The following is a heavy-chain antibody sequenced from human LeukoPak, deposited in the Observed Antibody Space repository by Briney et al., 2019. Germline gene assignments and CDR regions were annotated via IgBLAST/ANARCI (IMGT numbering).Heavy chain of an antibody. CDR1: GGSLSSYY. CDR2: IYYRGST. Sequence: SETLSLTCTVSGGSLSSYYWSWIRQPPGKGLEWIGYIYYRGSTNYNPSLKSRVTISVDTSKNQFSLKLSSVTAADTAVYYCARGYCSGGSCYEFDYWGQGTLVTVSS. J-gene: IGHJ4*02. CDR3: ARGYCSGGSCYEFDY. D-gene: IGHD2-15*01. V-gene: IGHV4-59*01.